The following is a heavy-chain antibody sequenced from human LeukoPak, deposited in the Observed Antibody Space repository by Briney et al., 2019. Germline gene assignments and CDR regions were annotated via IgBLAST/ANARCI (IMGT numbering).Heavy chain of an antibody. V-gene: IGHV3-30*18. Sequence: GGSLRLSCAASEFTFSTYGMHWVRQAPGKGLEWVASISYDGSRKYYADSVKGRFITSRDNSYNTLDLQMNSLRAEDTALYYCAKANSGWLAGTIDYWGQGTLVTVSS. J-gene: IGHJ4*02. D-gene: IGHD6-19*01. CDR1: EFTFSTYG. CDR3: AKANSGWLAGTIDY. CDR2: ISYDGSRK.